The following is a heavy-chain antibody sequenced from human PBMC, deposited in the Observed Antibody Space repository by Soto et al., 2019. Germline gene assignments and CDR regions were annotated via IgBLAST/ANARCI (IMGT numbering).Heavy chain of an antibody. CDR3: ARDSVQDGYNPGGWFDP. CDR1: GGTFSSYA. CDR2: IIPIFGTA. J-gene: IGHJ5*02. V-gene: IGHV1-69*13. D-gene: IGHD5-12*01. Sequence: SVKVSCKASGGTFSSYAISWVRQAPGQGLEWMGGIIPIFGTANYAQKFQGRVTITADESTSTAYMELSSLRSEDTAVYYCARDSVQDGYNPGGWFDPWGQGTLVTVSS.